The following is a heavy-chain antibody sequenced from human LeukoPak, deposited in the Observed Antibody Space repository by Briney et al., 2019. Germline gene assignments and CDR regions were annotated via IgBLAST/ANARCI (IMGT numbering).Heavy chain of an antibody. CDR3: VRRWYYYYFMDL. CDR2: INHSGSA. D-gene: IGHD4-23*01. J-gene: IGHJ6*03. V-gene: IGHV4-34*01. CDR1: SVSFSGYY. Sequence: SETPSLTCAVNSVSFSGYYWTWIRQPPGKGLEWIGEINHSGSANYNPSLKGRVTISVDTSKHQISLNLSSVTAADTAVYYCVRRWYYYYFMDLWGTGNTVTVSS.